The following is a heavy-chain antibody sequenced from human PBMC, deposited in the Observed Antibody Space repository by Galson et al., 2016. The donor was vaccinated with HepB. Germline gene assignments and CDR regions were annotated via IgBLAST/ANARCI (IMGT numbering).Heavy chain of an antibody. CDR1: GYRFSNYW. J-gene: IGHJ6*02. CDR2: VYPGDSDT. V-gene: IGHV5-51*01. D-gene: IGHD3-3*01. Sequence: QSGAEVTKPGESLKISCKGSGYRFSNYWIAWVRQMPGKGLEWMGIVYPGDSDTRYSPSFQGQVTISADKSISTAYLQWSSLKASDTAMYYCARRADDFWSGYYSVLTERYSHAMDVWGQGTTVIVSS. CDR3: ARRADDFWSGYYSVLTERYSHAMDV.